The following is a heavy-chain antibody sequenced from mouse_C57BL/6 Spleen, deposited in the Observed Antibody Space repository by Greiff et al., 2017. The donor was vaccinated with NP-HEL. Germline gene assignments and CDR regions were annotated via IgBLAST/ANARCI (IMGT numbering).Heavy chain of an antibody. CDR2: ISSGSSTI. V-gene: IGHV5-17*01. Sequence: EVKVVESGGGLVKPGGSLKLSCAASGFTFSDYGMHWVRQAPEKGLEWVAYISSGSSTIYYADTVKGRFTISRDNAKNTLFLQMTSLRSEDTAMYYCARDPYYYGSSSWYFDVWGTGTTVTVSS. D-gene: IGHD1-1*01. J-gene: IGHJ1*03. CDR3: ARDPYYYGSSSWYFDV. CDR1: GFTFSDYG.